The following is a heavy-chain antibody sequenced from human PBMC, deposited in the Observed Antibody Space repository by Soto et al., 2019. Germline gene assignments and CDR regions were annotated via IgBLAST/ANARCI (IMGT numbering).Heavy chain of an antibody. V-gene: IGHV4-39*01. CDR2: IYYSGST. CDR1: GGSISSSTYY. D-gene: IGHD2-15*01. J-gene: IGHJ4*02. Sequence: QLQLQKSGPGLVKPSETLSLTCTVSGGSISSSTYYWGWIRQPPVKGQEWIGSIYYSGSTYYNPSLKTRVTISVDTSKNQFSLKLSSVTAADTAVYYCARQGANCSGATCYLAYWGQGTLVTVSS. CDR3: ARQGANCSGATCYLAY.